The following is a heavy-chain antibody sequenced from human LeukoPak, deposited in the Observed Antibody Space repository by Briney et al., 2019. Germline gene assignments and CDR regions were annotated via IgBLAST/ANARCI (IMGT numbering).Heavy chain of an antibody. CDR3: ARAGNYYGDYDY. V-gene: IGHV3-23*01. J-gene: IGHJ4*02. CDR1: GFTFSSYA. Sequence: GGSLRLSCAASGFTFSSYAMSWVRQAPGKGLEWVSTISGSGSVTYYADSVKGRFTISRDNSRNTLYLQMNSLRADDMAVYYCARAGNYYGDYDYWGQGTLVTVSS. D-gene: IGHD4-17*01. CDR2: ISGSGSVT.